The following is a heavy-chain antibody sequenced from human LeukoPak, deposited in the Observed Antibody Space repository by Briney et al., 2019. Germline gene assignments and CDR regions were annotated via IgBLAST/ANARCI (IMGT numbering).Heavy chain of an antibody. J-gene: IGHJ4*02. V-gene: IGHV1-69*04. CDR3: ARADFWSGPINY. Sequence: ASVNVSFKSSGATFSIYAISWVRQAPGQGLEWMGRIITILGIANYAQKFQGRVTITADKSTSTAYMELSSLRSEDTAVYYCARADFWSGPINYWGQGTLVTVSS. CDR1: GATFSIYA. CDR2: IITILGIA. D-gene: IGHD3-3*01.